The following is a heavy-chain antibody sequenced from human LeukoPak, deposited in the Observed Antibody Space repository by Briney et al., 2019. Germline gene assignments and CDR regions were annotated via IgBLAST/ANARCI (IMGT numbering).Heavy chain of an antibody. CDR2: ISYDGSNK. J-gene: IGHJ4*02. D-gene: IGHD1-26*01. V-gene: IGHV3-30-3*01. CDR3: ARADQWELLGPHDY. CDR1: GFTFSSYA. Sequence: GSLILSCAASGFTFSSYAMHWVRQAPGKGLEWVAVISYDGSNKYYADSVKGRFTISRDNSKNTLYLQMNSLRAEDTAVYYCARADQWELLGPHDYWGQGTLVTVSS.